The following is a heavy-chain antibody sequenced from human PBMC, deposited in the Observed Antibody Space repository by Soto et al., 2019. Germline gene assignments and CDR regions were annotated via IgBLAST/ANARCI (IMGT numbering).Heavy chain of an antibody. CDR1: GGSLSGYY. J-gene: IGHJ4*02. V-gene: IGHV4-34*01. CDR3: ARGQEGVVATH. D-gene: IGHD5-12*01. CDR2: IKDGGRT. Sequence: QVQLQQWGAGLLKPSETLSLNCAVNGGSLSGYYWSWICQPPGKGLEWIGEIKDGGRTNYSPSLKSRATISPDTSNNQFSLRLYSVTAADTGVYYCARGQEGVVATHWDQGTLVTVSS.